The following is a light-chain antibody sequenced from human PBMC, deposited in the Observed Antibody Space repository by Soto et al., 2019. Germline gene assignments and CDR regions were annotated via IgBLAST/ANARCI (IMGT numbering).Light chain of an antibody. V-gene: IGKV3-11*01. J-gene: IGKJ1*01. CDR2: DAA. CDR1: QSVGTS. CDR3: QHRGSWPRS. Sequence: DIVLTQSPATLSLSPGERATLSCTASQSVGTSLAWYKQQPGQAPRLLIHDAAYRASGIPERFSGSGPGTAFSLSISRLEPDDFAVYYCQHRGSWPRSFGRGTKVDIK.